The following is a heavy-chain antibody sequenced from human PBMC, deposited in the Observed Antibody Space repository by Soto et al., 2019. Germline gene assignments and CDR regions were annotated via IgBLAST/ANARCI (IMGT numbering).Heavy chain of an antibody. V-gene: IGHV3-21*01. D-gene: IGHD3-10*01. Sequence: PGGSLRLSCAASGFTFSSYSMNWVRQAPGKGLEWVSSISSSSSYIYYANSVKGRFTISRDNAKNSLYLQMNSLRAEDTAVYHCARDSLRRTYYYGSGSSGRIGYYYYMDVWGKGTTVTVSS. CDR1: GFTFSSYS. J-gene: IGHJ6*03. CDR2: ISSSSSYI. CDR3: ARDSLRRTYYYGSGSSGRIGYYYYMDV.